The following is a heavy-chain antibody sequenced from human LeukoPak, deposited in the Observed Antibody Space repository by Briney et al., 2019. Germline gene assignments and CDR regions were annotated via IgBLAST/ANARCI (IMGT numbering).Heavy chain of an antibody. J-gene: IGHJ4*02. CDR2: ISYDGSNK. CDR1: GFTFSSYA. D-gene: IGHD6-13*01. Sequence: PGRSLRLSCAASGFTFSSYAMHWVRQAPGKGLEWVAVISYDGSNKYYADSVKGRFTISRDNSKNTLYLQMNSLRAEDTAVYYCAKRLAAAGIYYFDYWGQGTLVTVSS. V-gene: IGHV3-30*04. CDR3: AKRLAAAGIYYFDY.